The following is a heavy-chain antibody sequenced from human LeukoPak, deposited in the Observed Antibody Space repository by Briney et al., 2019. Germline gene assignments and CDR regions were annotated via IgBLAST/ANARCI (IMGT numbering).Heavy chain of an antibody. V-gene: IGHV5-51*01. CDR3: VRHKKWNYGVIDY. Sequence: GESLKISCKGSGYSFSNYWIGWVRQMPGKGLEWMGIIYPGDSDTRYSPSFQGQVTISADKSISTAYLQWNSLKASDTAMYYCVRHKKWNYGVIDYWGQGTLVTVSS. CDR2: IYPGDSDT. CDR1: GYSFSNYW. D-gene: IGHD1-7*01. J-gene: IGHJ4*02.